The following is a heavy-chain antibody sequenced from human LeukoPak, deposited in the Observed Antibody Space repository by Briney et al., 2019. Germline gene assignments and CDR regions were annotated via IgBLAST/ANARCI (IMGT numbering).Heavy chain of an antibody. D-gene: IGHD3-3*01. V-gene: IGHV3-23*01. CDR1: GFTFSSYG. CDR3: ANSITSGSLFDY. J-gene: IGHJ4*02. Sequence: GGSLRLSCAASGFTFSSYGMSWVRQAPGKGLEWVSAISGSGGRTSYADSVKGRFTISRDNPKNTLYLQMNSLRAEGTAVYYCANSITSGSLFDYWGQGTLVTVSS. CDR2: ISGSGGRT.